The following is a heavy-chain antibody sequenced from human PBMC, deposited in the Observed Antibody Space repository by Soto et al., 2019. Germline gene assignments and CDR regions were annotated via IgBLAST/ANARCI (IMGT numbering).Heavy chain of an antibody. CDR1: GGTITSDDYH. V-gene: IGHV4-30-4*01. J-gene: IGHJ4*02. CDR3: AARHFWSRPWTDRRLDY. Sequence: SETLSLTCTVSGGTITSDDYHWTWIRQPPGKGLEWIGFIYYSGTYYNPSLRGRVTISVDTSKNEFSLKLTSVTAADTAVYYCAARHFWSRPWTDRRLDYWGQGTLVTVSS. D-gene: IGHD3-3*02. CDR2: IYYSGT.